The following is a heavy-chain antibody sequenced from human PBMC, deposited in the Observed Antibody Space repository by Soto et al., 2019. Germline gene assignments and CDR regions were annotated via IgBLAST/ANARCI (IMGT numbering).Heavy chain of an antibody. CDR1: GGSXSSYY. J-gene: IGHJ4*02. CDR2: IYYSGST. CDR3: ARSDGRY. Sequence: SETLSLTCTVSGGSXSSYYWSWIRQPPGKGLEWIGYIYYSGSTNYNPSLKSRVTISVDTSKNQFSLKLSSVTAADTAVYYCARSDGRYWGQGTLVTVSS. V-gene: IGHV4-59*01.